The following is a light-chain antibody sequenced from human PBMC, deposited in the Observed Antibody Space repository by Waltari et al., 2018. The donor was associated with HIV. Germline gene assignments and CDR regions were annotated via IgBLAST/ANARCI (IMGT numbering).Light chain of an antibody. J-gene: IGKJ4*01. Sequence: EIFLTQSPPTLSVSPGETATLSGRASQSLSHYLAWYQQKPGQAPRLLIYGASTRATGTPVRFSGGGSGTEFSLTISSLRSEDYAVYYCQQFHNWPHTFGGGTKVEIK. CDR1: QSLSHY. V-gene: IGKV3-15*01. CDR2: GAS. CDR3: QQFHNWPHT.